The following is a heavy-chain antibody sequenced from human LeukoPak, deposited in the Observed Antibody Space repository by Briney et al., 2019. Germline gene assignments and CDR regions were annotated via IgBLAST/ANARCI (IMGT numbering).Heavy chain of an antibody. J-gene: IGHJ4*02. CDR1: GGSISSGGYY. D-gene: IGHD3-22*01. CDR2: IYYSGST. Sequence: PSETLSLTCTVSGGSISSGGYYWSWLRQHPGKGLEWIGYIYYSGSTYYNPSLKSRVTISVDTSKNQFSLKLSSVTAADTAVYYCARDLGSYDSSGYPIYYFDYWGQGTLVTVSS. V-gene: IGHV4-31*03. CDR3: ARDLGSYDSSGYPIYYFDY.